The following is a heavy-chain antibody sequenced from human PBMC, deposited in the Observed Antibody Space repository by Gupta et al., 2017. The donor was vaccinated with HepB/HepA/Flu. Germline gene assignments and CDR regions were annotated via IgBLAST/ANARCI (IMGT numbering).Heavy chain of an antibody. CDR2: IKADGSQA. CDR3: AIDSEFHLNS. Sequence: EVQVVESGGGLAQPGGSLRLSCTASGFRFPGYMMSWVRQAPGKGPEWVANIKADGSQAYYVDSVRGRVTISRDNSKNSLFLQLNSLGADDTAVYYCAIDSEFHLNSWGQGTLVTVSS. D-gene: IGHD3-10*01. J-gene: IGHJ4*02. V-gene: IGHV3-7*01. CDR1: GFRFPGYM.